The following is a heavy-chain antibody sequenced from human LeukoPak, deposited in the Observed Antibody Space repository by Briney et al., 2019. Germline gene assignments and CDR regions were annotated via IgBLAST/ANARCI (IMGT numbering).Heavy chain of an antibody. CDR2: ISGVGGGT. CDR3: VKGRFWSGYYGGGVDCYIDV. J-gene: IGHJ6*03. CDR1: GLTHDDYA. V-gene: IGHV3-43*02. D-gene: IGHD3-3*01. Sequence: GGSLRLSCSPSGLTHDDYAMHWVRQPPAKVREWVALISGVGGGTSQGDSVKGRFTISRDNSKNSLYLPMNSLRTEDTALYYWVKGRFWSGYYGGGVDCYIDVWGKGTTVTVSS.